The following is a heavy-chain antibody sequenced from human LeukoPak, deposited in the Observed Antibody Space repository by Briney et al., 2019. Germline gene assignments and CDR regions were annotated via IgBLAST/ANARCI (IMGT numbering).Heavy chain of an antibody. CDR2: IGGSGGHT. D-gene: IGHD3-10*01. V-gene: IGHV3-23*01. CDR1: GFTFNNYW. CDR3: AKVLLGESDRFDC. J-gene: IGHJ4*02. Sequence: GGSLRLSCAASGFTFNNYWMHWVRQAPGRGLEWVSGIGGSGGHTYYADSVKGRFTISRDNSKNTLYLQMSSLRAEDTALYYCAKVLLGESDRFDCWGQGTLVTVSS.